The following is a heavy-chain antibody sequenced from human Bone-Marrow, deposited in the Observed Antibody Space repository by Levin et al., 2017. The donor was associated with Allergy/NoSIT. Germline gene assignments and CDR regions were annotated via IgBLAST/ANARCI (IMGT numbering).Heavy chain of an antibody. J-gene: IGHJ4*02. CDR1: GGTFSSYA. CDR3: ASSGYLSAVGDY. Sequence: ASVKVSCKASGGTFSSYAISWVRQAPGQGLEWMGGIIPIFGTANYAQKFQGRVTITADESTSTAYMELSSLRSEDTAVYYCASSGYLSAVGDYWGQGTLVTVSS. D-gene: IGHD3-22*01. V-gene: IGHV1-69*13. CDR2: IIPIFGTA.